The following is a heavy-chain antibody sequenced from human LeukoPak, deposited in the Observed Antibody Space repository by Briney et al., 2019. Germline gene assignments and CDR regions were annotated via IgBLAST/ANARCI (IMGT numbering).Heavy chain of an antibody. CDR1: GFTFSSYS. CDR2: ISDSGGIT. Sequence: GGSLRLSCAASGFTFSSYSMSWVRQAPGKGLQWVSVISDSGGITYYADSVQGRFAISRDNSKNTPYLQMNSLRAEDTAIYYCAKDPHSASEGIGYWGQGTLVTVSS. CDR3: AKDPHSASEGIGY. J-gene: IGHJ4*02. V-gene: IGHV3-23*01. D-gene: IGHD4-11*01.